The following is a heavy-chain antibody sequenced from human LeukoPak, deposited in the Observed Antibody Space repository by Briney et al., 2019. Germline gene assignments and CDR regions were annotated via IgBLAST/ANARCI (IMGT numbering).Heavy chain of an antibody. CDR3: ARDFPLTAIPFY. Sequence: GGSLRLSCAASGFTVSSNNMSWVRQAPGKGLEWVSVIYSGGSTYYADSVKGRFTISRDNSENTLYLQMNSLRAEDTAVYYCARDFPLTAIPFYWGQGTLVTVSS. CDR1: GFTVSSNN. D-gene: IGHD2-21*02. CDR2: IYSGGST. V-gene: IGHV3-53*01. J-gene: IGHJ4*02.